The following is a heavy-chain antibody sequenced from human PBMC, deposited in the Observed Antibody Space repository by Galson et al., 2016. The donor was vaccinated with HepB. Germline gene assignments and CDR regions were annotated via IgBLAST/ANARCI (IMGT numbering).Heavy chain of an antibody. Sequence: SLRLSCAASGFTFSSYGMHWVRQAPGKGLEWVAVIWSDGSNEYYTDSVKGRFTFSRDNSKNTVFLQMKSLRADDTALYHCVQDYNTGWSYFHHWGQGTLVTVSS. CDR3: VQDYNTGWSYFHH. CDR1: GFTFSSYG. V-gene: IGHV3-33*06. J-gene: IGHJ4*02. CDR2: IWSDGSNE. D-gene: IGHD6-19*01.